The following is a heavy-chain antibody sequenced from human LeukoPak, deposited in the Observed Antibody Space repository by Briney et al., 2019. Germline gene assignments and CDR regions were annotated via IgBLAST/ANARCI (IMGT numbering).Heavy chain of an antibody. D-gene: IGHD3-22*01. V-gene: IGHV3-30*18. Sequence: QPGSSLRLSCTASGFTFSSYGMHCVPHAPGKGLEWVAVISYEGSNKYYADDVKGRFTISRDNSKNTLYLQMNSLRAEDTVVYYCAKDSSYYDSSGYGAFDIWGQGTMVTVSS. CDR1: GFTFSSYG. CDR2: ISYEGSNK. CDR3: AKDSSYYDSSGYGAFDI. J-gene: IGHJ3*02.